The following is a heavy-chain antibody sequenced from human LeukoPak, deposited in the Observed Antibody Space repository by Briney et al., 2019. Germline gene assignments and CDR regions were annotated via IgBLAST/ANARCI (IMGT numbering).Heavy chain of an antibody. D-gene: IGHD2-21*01. Sequence: GGSLRLSCETAGFTFSSYVMHWVRRTPGKGLVWVSRISHDGIISYADSVKGRFTISRDNSKNTLYLQMNSLRAEDTAVYYCARDVIAYYYYYGMDVWGQGTTVTVSS. J-gene: IGHJ6*02. V-gene: IGHV3-74*01. CDR1: GFTFSSYV. CDR2: ISHDGII. CDR3: ARDVIAYYYYYGMDV.